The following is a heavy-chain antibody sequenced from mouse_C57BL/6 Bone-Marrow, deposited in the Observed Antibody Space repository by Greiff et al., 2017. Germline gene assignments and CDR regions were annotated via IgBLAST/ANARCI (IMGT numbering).Heavy chain of an antibody. CDR3: ARSYGSSWYFDV. D-gene: IGHD1-1*01. Sequence: VQLQQSGAELARPGASVKLSCKASGYTFTSYGISWVKQRTGQGLEWIGEIYPRSGNTYYNEKFKGKATLTADKSSSTAYMELRSLTSEDSAVYFCARSYGSSWYFDVWGTGTTVTVSS. V-gene: IGHV1-81*01. J-gene: IGHJ1*03. CDR2: IYPRSGNT. CDR1: GYTFTSYG.